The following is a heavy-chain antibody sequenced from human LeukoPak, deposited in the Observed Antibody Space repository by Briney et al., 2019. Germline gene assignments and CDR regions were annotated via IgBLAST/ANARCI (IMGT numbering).Heavy chain of an antibody. Sequence: GGSLRLCCAASGFTFSIYGMHWVRQAPGKGLEWVAFIRYDGTNKYYADSVKGQFTISRDNSKNTLYLQMNSLRPEDTAVYYCAKDSTNYADYARPDFWGRGTLVTVSS. D-gene: IGHD4-17*01. J-gene: IGHJ4*02. CDR1: GFTFSIYG. CDR2: IRYDGTNK. CDR3: AKDSTNYADYARPDF. V-gene: IGHV3-30*02.